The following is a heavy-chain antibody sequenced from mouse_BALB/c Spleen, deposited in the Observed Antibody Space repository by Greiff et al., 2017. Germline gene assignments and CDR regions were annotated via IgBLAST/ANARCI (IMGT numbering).Heavy chain of an antibody. J-gene: IGHJ2*01. CDR2: IWAGGST. CDR1: GFSLTSYG. D-gene: IGHD2-14*01. Sequence: QVQLKESGPGLVAPSQSLSITCTVSGFSLTSYGVHWVRQPPGKGLEWLGVIWAGGSTNYNSALMSRLSISKDNSKGQVFLKMNSLQTDDTAMYYCAREDRYYFDYWGQGTTLTVSS. V-gene: IGHV2-9*02. CDR3: AREDRYYFDY.